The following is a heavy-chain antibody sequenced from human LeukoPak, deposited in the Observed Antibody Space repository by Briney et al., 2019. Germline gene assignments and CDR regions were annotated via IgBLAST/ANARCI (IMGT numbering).Heavy chain of an antibody. D-gene: IGHD3-22*01. V-gene: IGHV1-8*01. J-gene: IGHJ6*03. CDR2: MNPNSGNT. Sequence: ASVKVSCKASGYTFTSYDINWVRQATGQGLEWMGWMNPNSGNTGYAQKFQGRVTMTTDTSTSTAYMELRSLRSDDTAVYYCARDSYYYDSSGYYYNGYYYYYMDVWGKGTMVTISS. CDR3: ARDSYYYDSSGYYYNGYYYYYMDV. CDR1: GYTFTSYD.